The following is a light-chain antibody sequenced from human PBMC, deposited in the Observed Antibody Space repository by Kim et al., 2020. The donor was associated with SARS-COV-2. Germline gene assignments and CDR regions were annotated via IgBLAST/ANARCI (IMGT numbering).Light chain of an antibody. CDR1: QDISNN. J-gene: IGKJ5*01. V-gene: IGKV1-33*01. Sequence: ASVGDTVTITCQARQDISNNLSWYQQKPGKAPKPLIYDASNLEIGVPSKFSGSGSGTDFSFSISSLQPEDFATYYCQQHGSLPITFGQGTRLEIK. CDR2: DAS. CDR3: QQHGSLPIT.